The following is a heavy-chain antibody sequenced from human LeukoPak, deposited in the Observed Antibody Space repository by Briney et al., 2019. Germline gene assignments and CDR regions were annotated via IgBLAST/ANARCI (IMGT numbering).Heavy chain of an antibody. CDR3: ARSSGDYVLQH. V-gene: IGHV1-69*06. CDR2: IIPIFGTA. CDR1: GGTFSSYA. J-gene: IGHJ1*01. Sequence: SVKVSCKASGGTFSSYAISWVRQAPGQGLEWKGGIIPIFGTANYAQKFQGRVTITADKSTSTAYMELSSLRSDDTAVYYCARSSGDYVLQHWGQGTLVTVSS. D-gene: IGHD4-17*01.